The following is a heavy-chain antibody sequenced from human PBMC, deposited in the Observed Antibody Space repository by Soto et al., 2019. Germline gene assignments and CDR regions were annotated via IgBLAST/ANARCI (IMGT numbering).Heavy chain of an antibody. V-gene: IGHV1-2*02. CDR1: GYTFTGYY. CDR3: ARQDDFWSGYYYYYYGMDV. D-gene: IGHD3-3*01. Sequence: ASVKVSCKASGYTFTGYYMHWVRQAPGQGLEWMGWINPNSGGTSYAQKFQGRVTMTRDTSISTAYMELSRLRSDDTAVYYCARQDDFWSGYYYYYYGMDVWGQGTTVTVSS. J-gene: IGHJ6*02. CDR2: INPNSGGT.